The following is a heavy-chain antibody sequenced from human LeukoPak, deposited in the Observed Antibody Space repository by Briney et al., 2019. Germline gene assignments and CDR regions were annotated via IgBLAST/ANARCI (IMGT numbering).Heavy chain of an antibody. CDR3: ARGGNYAPFDY. D-gene: IGHD1-26*01. CDR2: ISNTGSPI. V-gene: IGHV3-48*03. CDR1: GFTFRHEE. J-gene: IGHJ4*02. Sequence: GEPLTLLCVLCGFTFRHEEMKWVPPAPGKGLVWIVYISNTGSPIHYRDSVKGRFTISRDNAQSSLFLQMNSLRPDDTAIYYCARGGNYAPFDYWGQGALVAVSS.